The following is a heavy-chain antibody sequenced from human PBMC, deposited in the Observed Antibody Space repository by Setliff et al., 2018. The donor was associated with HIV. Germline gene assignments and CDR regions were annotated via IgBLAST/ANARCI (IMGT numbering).Heavy chain of an antibody. J-gene: IGHJ3*02. D-gene: IGHD2-21*01. Sequence: PGESLKISCQGSANSFATYWIGWVXXMPGKGLGXXXVIYPDDSHTRYSPSFQGQGTISADRSVNTAYLQWSSLKASDTAIYYCARPLWXPSMDAFSIWGQGTMVTVSS. CDR2: IYPDDSHT. V-gene: IGHV5-51*01. CDR1: ANSFATYW. CDR3: ARPLWXPSMDAFSI.